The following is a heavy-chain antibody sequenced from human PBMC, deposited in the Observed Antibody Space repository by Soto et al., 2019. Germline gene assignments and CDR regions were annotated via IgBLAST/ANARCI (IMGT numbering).Heavy chain of an antibody. CDR2: ISAYNGNT. CDR3: ARSYSSSSRYYYYGMDV. Sequence: ASVKVSCKASGCTFTSYGISWVRQAPGQGLEWMGWISAYNGNTNYAQKLQGRVTMTTDTSTSTAYMELRSLRSADTAVYYCARSYSSSSRYYYYGMDVWGQGTTVTVSS. CDR1: GCTFTSYG. J-gene: IGHJ6*02. V-gene: IGHV1-18*01. D-gene: IGHD6-6*01.